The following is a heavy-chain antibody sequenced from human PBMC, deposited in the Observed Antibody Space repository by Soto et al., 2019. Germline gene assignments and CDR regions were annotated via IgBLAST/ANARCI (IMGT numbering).Heavy chain of an antibody. J-gene: IGHJ4*02. CDR1: GFTFSYYA. V-gene: IGHV3-23*01. CDR2: ISGSGGST. Sequence: GGSLRLSCAASGFTFSYYAMSWVRQAPGKGLEWASAISGSGGSTYYADSVKGRFTISRDNSRNTLFLQMNSLRAEDSAVYYCARDYYKYYDSSGYYRSPAYWGQGTLVTVSS. CDR3: ARDYYKYYDSSGYYRSPAY. D-gene: IGHD3-22*01.